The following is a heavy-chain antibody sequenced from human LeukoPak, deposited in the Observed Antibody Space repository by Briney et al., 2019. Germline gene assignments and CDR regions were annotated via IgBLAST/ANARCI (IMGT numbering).Heavy chain of an antibody. J-gene: IGHJ4*02. V-gene: IGHV4-61*02. D-gene: IGHD3-22*01. Sequence: PSETLSLTCTVSGGSISSGSYYWSWIRQPAGKGLEWIGRIYTSGSTNYNPSLKSRVTISVDTSKNQFSLKLSSVTAADTAVYYCASTYYYDSSGYSEPFDYWGQGTLVTVSS. CDR3: ASTYYYDSSGYSEPFDY. CDR2: IYTSGST. CDR1: GGSISSGSYY.